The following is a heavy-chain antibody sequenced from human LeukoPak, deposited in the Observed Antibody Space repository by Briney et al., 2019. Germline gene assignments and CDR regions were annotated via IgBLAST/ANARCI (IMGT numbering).Heavy chain of an antibody. Sequence: SEILSLTCAVYGGSFSGYYWRWVRQPPGKGVEWIGEINHSGSTNYNPSLKSRVTISVDTSKIQFSLKLSSLTAADTAVYYCATSNGNGYADAFDIWGQGTMVTVSS. V-gene: IGHV4-34*01. CDR1: GGSFSGYY. J-gene: IGHJ3*02. CDR3: ATSNGNGYADAFDI. CDR2: INHSGST. D-gene: IGHD2-8*01.